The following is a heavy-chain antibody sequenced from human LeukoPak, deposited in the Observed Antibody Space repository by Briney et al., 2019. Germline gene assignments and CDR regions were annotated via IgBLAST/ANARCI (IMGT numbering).Heavy chain of an antibody. CDR1: GYTFTSYY. D-gene: IGHD3-22*01. J-gene: IGHJ4*02. CDR2: INPSGGST. CDR3: ARHYDSSGYRLGWIFDY. Sequence: GASVKVSCKASGYTFTSYYMHWVRQAPGQGLEWMGLINPSGGSTSYAQKFQGRVTMTRDTSTSTVYMELSSLRSEDTAVYYCARHYDSSGYRLGWIFDYWGQGTLVTVSS. V-gene: IGHV1-46*01.